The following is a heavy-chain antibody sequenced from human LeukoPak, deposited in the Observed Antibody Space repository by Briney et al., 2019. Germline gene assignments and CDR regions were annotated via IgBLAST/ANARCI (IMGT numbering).Heavy chain of an antibody. CDR2: IYTSGST. D-gene: IGHD6-6*01. CDR3: ARDGEAYSSSFDHAFDI. V-gene: IGHV4-4*07. CDR1: GGSITNYY. J-gene: IGHJ3*02. Sequence: PSETLSLTCAVSGGSITNYYWSWIRQPAGKGLEWIGRIYTSGSTNYNPSLKSRVTMSVDTSKNQFSLKLSSVTAADTAVYYCARDGEAYSSSFDHAFDIWGQGTMVTVSS.